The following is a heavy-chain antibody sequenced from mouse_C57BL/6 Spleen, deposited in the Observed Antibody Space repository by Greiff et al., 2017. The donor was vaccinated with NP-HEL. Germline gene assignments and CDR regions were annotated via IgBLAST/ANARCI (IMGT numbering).Heavy chain of an antibody. CDR2: IDPENGDT. V-gene: IGHV14-4*01. D-gene: IGHD1-1*01. J-gene: IGHJ1*03. CDR1: GFNIKDDY. CDR3: TRHYYGSRYWYFDV. Sequence: EVQLQQSGAELVRPGASVKLSCTASGFNIKDDYMHWVKQRPEQGLEWIGWIDPENGDTDYASKFQGKATITADTSSNTAYLQLSSQTSEDPAVYYDTRHYYGSRYWYFDVWGTGTTVTVSS.